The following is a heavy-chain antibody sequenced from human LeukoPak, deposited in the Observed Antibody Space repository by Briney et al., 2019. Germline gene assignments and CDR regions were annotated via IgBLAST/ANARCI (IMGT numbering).Heavy chain of an antibody. CDR1: RFSLSTYN. CDR3: ARDSYYYGSGSYYNYYYYYMDV. CDR2: IRYDGSNK. Sequence: GGSLRLSCAASRFSLSTYNMNWVRQAPGKGLEWVAFIRYDGSNKYYADSVKGRFTISRDNSKNTLYLQMGSLRAEDMAVYYCARDSYYYGSGSYYNYYYYYMDVWGKGTTVTISS. V-gene: IGHV3-30*02. J-gene: IGHJ6*03. D-gene: IGHD3-10*01.